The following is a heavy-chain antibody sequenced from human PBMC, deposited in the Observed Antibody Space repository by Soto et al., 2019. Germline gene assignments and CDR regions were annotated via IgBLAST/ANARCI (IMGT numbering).Heavy chain of an antibody. CDR3: ARGRIIVAGGFDP. CDR2: IWYDGSNK. J-gene: IGHJ5*02. D-gene: IGHD6-19*01. CDR1: GRNFGRFG. V-gene: IGHV3-33*01. Sequence: GGFPRISFAAAGRNFGRFGIHRVRQGPGKGLDWVAVIWYDGSNKYYADSVKGRFTISRDNSKNMVYLELSSLSFEDTAVYHCARGRIIVAGGFDPWGQGTLVTVSS.